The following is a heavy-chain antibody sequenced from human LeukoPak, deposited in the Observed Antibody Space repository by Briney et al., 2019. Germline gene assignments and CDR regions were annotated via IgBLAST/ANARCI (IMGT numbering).Heavy chain of an antibody. CDR2: INPNSGGT. CDR3: ARDYYGSGRHNWFDP. J-gene: IGHJ5*02. D-gene: IGHD3-10*01. CDR1: GYTFTGYY. V-gene: IGHV1-2*02. Sequence: ASVKVSCKASGYTFTGYYMHWVRQAPGQGLEWMGWINPNSGGTNYAQKFQGRVTMTRDTSISTAYKELSRLRSDDTAVYYCARDYYGSGRHNWFDPWGQGTLVTVSS.